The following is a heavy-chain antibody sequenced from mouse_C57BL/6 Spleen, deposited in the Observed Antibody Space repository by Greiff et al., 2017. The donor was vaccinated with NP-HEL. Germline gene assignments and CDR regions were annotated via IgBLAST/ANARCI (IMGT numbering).Heavy chain of an antibody. V-gene: IGHV14-2*01. D-gene: IGHD2-3*01. J-gene: IGHJ3*01. CDR2: IDPEDGET. CDR3: GGYEEGFAY. CDR1: GFNIKDYY. Sequence: EVQLVESGAELVKPGASVKLSCTASGFNIKDYYMHWVKQRTEQGLEWIGRIDPEDGETKYAPKIQGKATITADTSSHTAYLQLSSLTSEDTAVYYCGGYEEGFAYWGQGTLVTVSA.